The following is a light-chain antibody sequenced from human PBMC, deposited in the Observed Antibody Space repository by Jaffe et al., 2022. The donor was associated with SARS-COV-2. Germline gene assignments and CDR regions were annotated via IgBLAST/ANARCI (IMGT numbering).Light chain of an antibody. J-gene: IGKJ5*01. V-gene: IGKV1-9*01. CDR1: QDISSY. Sequence: DIQLTQSPSFLSASVGDRVTITCRASQDISSYLAWYQQKPGKAPKLLIYAASTLQSGVPSRFSGSGSGTEFTLTISSLQPEDFATYCCQQVNSYPLTFGQGTRLEIK. CDR2: AAS. CDR3: QQVNSYPLT.